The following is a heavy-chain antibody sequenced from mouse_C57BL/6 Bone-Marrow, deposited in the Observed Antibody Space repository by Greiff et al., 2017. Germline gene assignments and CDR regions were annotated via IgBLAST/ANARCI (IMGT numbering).Heavy chain of an antibody. V-gene: IGHV1-82*01. CDR3: ARGGSGYVSAWFAY. D-gene: IGHD3-2*02. J-gene: IGHJ3*01. CDR2: IYPGDGDT. Sequence: VQRVESGPELVKPGASVKISCKASGYAFSSSWMNWVKQRPGKGLEWIGRIYPGDGDTNYNGKFKGKATLTADKSSSTAYMQLSSLTSEDSAVYVCARGGSGYVSAWFAYWGQGTLVTVSA. CDR1: GYAFSSSW.